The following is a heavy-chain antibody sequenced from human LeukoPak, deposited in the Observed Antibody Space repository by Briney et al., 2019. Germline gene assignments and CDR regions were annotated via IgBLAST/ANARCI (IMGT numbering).Heavy chain of an antibody. CDR1: GGSISSSSYY. CDR2: IYYSGST. J-gene: IGHJ6*03. CDR3: ASLLGYCSGNRCPSSANYYYYMDV. D-gene: IGHD2-15*01. Sequence: PSETLSLTCTVSGGSISSSSYYWGWIRQPPGKGLEWIGSIYYSGSTYYNPSLKSRVTISVDTSKNQFSLKVNSVTAADTAVYYCASLLGYCSGNRCPSSANYYYYMDVWGKGTTVTVSS. V-gene: IGHV4-39*07.